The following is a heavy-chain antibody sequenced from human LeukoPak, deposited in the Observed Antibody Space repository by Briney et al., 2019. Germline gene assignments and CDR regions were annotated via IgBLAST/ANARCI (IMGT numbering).Heavy chain of an antibody. CDR3: AKVPGYSSGWYPLEAFDI. CDR2: ISGSGGST. D-gene: IGHD6-19*01. Sequence: GGSLRLSCAPSGFTFSNYAMSWVRQAPGKGLEWVSAISGSGGSTYYADSVKGRFTISRDNSKNTLYLQMNSLRAEDTAVYYCAKVPGYSSGWYPLEAFDIWGQGTMVTVSS. CDR1: GFTFSNYA. J-gene: IGHJ3*02. V-gene: IGHV3-23*01.